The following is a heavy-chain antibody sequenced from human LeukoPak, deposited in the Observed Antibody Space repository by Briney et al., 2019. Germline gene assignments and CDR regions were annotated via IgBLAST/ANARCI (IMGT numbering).Heavy chain of an antibody. Sequence: KPSETLSLTCTVSGGSISSSSYYWGWIRQPPGKGLEWIGSIYYSGSTYYNPSLKSRVTISVDTSKNQSSLKLSSVTAADTAVYYCADSLRTEWGIFAYWGQGTLVTVSS. CDR1: GGSISSSSYY. CDR3: ADSLRTEWGIFAY. V-gene: IGHV4-39*07. CDR2: IYYSGST. D-gene: IGHD3-3*01. J-gene: IGHJ4*02.